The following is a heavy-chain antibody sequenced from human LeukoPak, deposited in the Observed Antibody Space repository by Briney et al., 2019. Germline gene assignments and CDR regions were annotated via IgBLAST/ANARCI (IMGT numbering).Heavy chain of an antibody. J-gene: IGHJ4*02. CDR1: GGSFSGYY. CDR3: ARKGSRRTVTTRYYFDY. V-gene: IGHV4-34*01. Sequence: WETLSLTCAVYGGSFSGYYWNWIRQPPGKGLEWIGEINHSGSTNYNPSLKSRVTISVDTSKNQFSLKLSSVTAADTAVYYCARKGSRRTVTTRYYFDYWGQGTLVTVSS. D-gene: IGHD4-17*01. CDR2: INHSGST.